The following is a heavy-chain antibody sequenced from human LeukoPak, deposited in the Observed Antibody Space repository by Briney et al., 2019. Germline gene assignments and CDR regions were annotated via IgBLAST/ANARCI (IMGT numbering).Heavy chain of an antibody. J-gene: IGHJ4*02. CDR1: GGSFSGYY. CDR2: INHSGST. Sequence: PSETLSLTCAVYGGSFSGYYWSWIRQPPGKGLEWIGEINHSGSTNYNPSLKSRVTISVDTSKNQFSLKLSSVTAADTAVYYCARGPLVGALDYWGQGTLVTVSS. V-gene: IGHV4-34*01. CDR3: ARGPLVGALDY. D-gene: IGHD1-26*01.